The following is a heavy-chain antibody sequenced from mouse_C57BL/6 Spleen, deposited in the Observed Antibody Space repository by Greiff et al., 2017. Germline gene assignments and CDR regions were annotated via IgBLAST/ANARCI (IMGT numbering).Heavy chain of an antibody. V-gene: IGHV1-69*01. CDR3: ARAHSSWFAY. Sequence: VQLQQPGAELVMPGASVKLSCKASGYTFTSYWMHWVKQRPGQGLEWIGEIDPSDSYTNYNQKFKGKSTLTVDKSSSTAYMQLSSLTSEDSAVYDCARAHSSWFAYWGQGTLVTVSA. CDR1: GYTFTSYW. CDR2: IDPSDSYT. J-gene: IGHJ3*01.